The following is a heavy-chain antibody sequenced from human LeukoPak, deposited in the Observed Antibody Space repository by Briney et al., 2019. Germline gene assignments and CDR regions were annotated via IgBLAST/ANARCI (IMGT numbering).Heavy chain of an antibody. V-gene: IGHV4-34*01. CDR2: INHSGST. J-gene: IGHJ5*02. D-gene: IGHD2-2*01. Sequence: TSETLSLTCAVYGGSFSGYYWSWIRQPPGKGLEWIGEINHSGSTNYNPSLKSRVTISVDTSKNQFSLKLSSVTAADTAVYYCARGRGYCSSTSCYYWFDPWGQGTLVTVSS. CDR1: GGSFSGYY. CDR3: ARGRGYCSSTSCYYWFDP.